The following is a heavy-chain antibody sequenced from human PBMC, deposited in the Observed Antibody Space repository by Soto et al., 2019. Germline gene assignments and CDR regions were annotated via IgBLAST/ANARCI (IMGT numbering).Heavy chain of an antibody. V-gene: IGHV5-51*01. CDR1: GYSFTSYW. D-gene: IGHD4-17*01. CDR2: IYPGDSDI. Sequence: GESLKISCKGSGYSFTSYWIGWVRQMPGKGLEWMGIIYPGDSDIRYSPSFQGQVTISADKSISTAYLQWTSLKASDTAMYYCARRPLLSAVTSSYYYYGMDVWGQGTTVTVSS. J-gene: IGHJ6*02. CDR3: ARRPLLSAVTSSYYYYGMDV.